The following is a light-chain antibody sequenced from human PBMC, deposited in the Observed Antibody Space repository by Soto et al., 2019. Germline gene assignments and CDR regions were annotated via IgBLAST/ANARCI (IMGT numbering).Light chain of an antibody. CDR2: AAS. V-gene: IGKV1-27*01. J-gene: IGKJ1*01. Sequence: DIQMTQSPSSLSASVGDRVTITCRASPDINNFLAWYQHKPGKVPKLLIYAASTLQSGVPSRFSGSGSGTDVTLTISSLQPEDVATYYCQKYNNAPWTFGQGTKVEIK. CDR1: PDINNF. CDR3: QKYNNAPWT.